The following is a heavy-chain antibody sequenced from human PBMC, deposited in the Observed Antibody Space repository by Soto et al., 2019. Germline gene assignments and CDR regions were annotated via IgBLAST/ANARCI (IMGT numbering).Heavy chain of an antibody. V-gene: IGHV3-74*01. CDR2: IDGDGSVT. J-gene: IGHJ4*02. Sequence: EVQLVESGGGLVQPGGSLRLSCAASGFTFSSYWMHWVRQAPGKGLVWVSQIDGDGSVTTYADSVKGRFTISRDNAKHTLFLQLNSLRAEDTAIYSWVRPRYDDSGTPFAFWAQGTLVTVAS. D-gene: IGHD3-22*01. CDR3: VRPRYDDSGTPFAF. CDR1: GFTFSSYW.